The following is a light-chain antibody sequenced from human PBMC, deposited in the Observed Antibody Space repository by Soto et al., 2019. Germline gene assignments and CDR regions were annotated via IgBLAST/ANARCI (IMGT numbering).Light chain of an antibody. CDR2: KAS. J-gene: IGKJ3*01. Sequence: DIQMTQSPSTLSASVGDRVTITCRASQSISSWLAWYQQKPGKAPKLLIYKASSLESGVPSRFSGSGSGTEFTITISSLQPDDFATYYCQQSFTFGPGTKVYIK. CDR3: QQSFT. CDR1: QSISSW. V-gene: IGKV1-5*03.